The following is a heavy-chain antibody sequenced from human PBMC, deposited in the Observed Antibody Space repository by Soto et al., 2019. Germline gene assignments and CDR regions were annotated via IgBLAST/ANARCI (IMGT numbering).Heavy chain of an antibody. V-gene: IGHV1-69*10. CDR2: IIPILGIA. Sequence: ASVKVSCKASGGTFSSYAISWVRQAPGQGLEWMGGIIPILGIANYAQKFQGRVTITADKSTSTAYMELSSLRSEDTAVYYCARDSQAWNYHDSSGYYYYGMDVWGQGTTVTVS. D-gene: IGHD3-22*01. CDR1: GGTFSSYA. J-gene: IGHJ6*02. CDR3: ARDSQAWNYHDSSGYYYYGMDV.